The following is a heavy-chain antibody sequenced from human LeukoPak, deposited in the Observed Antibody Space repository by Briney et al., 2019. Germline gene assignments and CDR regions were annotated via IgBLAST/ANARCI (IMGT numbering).Heavy chain of an antibody. CDR2: ISPSSSTI. Sequence: PGGSLRLSCAASGFTFSSYNMNWVRQAPGKGLEWVSYISPSSSTIYYADSVKGRFTISRDNAKNSLYLQMNSLRVEDTAVYYCARDSQWLQTIDYWGQGTLVTVSS. CDR3: ARDSQWLQTIDY. D-gene: IGHD5-12*01. CDR1: GFTFSSYN. V-gene: IGHV3-48*04. J-gene: IGHJ4*02.